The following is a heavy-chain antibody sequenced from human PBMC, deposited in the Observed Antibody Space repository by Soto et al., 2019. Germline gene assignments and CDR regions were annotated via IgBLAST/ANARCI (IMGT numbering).Heavy chain of an antibody. D-gene: IGHD3-16*01. J-gene: IGHJ4*02. Sequence: GGSLRLSCAASGFTFSSYAMSWVRQAPGKGLEWVSAISGSGSSTYYADSVKGRFTISRDNSKNTLYLQMNSLRAEDTAVYYCAKGVYDYVWGSYFDYWGQGTLVTVSS. V-gene: IGHV3-23*01. CDR1: GFTFSSYA. CDR2: ISGSGSST. CDR3: AKGVYDYVWGSYFDY.